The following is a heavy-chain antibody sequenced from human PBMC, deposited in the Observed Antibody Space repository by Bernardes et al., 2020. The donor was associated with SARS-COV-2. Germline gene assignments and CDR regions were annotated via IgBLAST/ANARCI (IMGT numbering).Heavy chain of an antibody. D-gene: IGHD3-22*01. CDR2: IYSGGIT. V-gene: IGHV4-39*01. CDR1: GDSVSSSSYF. J-gene: IGHJ2*01. CDR3: ASTPVTMILVVITYYYFDL. Sequence: ETLSLPCTVSGDSVSSSSYFWGWIRQPPGKGLEWIGSIYSGGITYYNPSLKSRATISVDTSKNQFSLQLTSVTAADTAMYYCASTPVTMILVVITYYYFDLWGRGTLVTVSS.